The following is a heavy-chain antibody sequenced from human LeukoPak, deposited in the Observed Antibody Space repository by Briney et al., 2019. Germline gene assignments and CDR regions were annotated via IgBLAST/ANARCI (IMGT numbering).Heavy chain of an antibody. J-gene: IGHJ4*02. CDR2: INPSGGST. V-gene: IGHV1-46*01. CDR1: GYTFTIYY. Sequence: ASVKVSCKASGYTFTIYYMHLVRQAPGQGLEWMGLINPSGGSTSYAQKFQGRVTMTRDTSTSTVYMELSSLRSEDTAVYYCARAAIVVVPAAIDYWGQGTLVTVSS. D-gene: IGHD2-2*01. CDR3: ARAAIVVVPAAIDY.